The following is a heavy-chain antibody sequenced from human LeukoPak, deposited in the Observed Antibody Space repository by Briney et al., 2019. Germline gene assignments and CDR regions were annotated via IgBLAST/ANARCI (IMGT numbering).Heavy chain of an antibody. J-gene: IGHJ3*02. V-gene: IGHV1-69*04. CDR1: GGTFSNYA. CDR3: ARASQDYYGSGSYYRGGDAFDI. CDR2: IIPILGIA. Sequence: SVKVSCKASGGTFSNYAINWVRQAPGQGLEWMGRIIPILGIANYAQKFQGGVTITADKSTSTAYMELSSLRSEDTAVYYCARASQDYYGSGSYYRGGDAFDIWGQGTMVTVSS. D-gene: IGHD3-10*01.